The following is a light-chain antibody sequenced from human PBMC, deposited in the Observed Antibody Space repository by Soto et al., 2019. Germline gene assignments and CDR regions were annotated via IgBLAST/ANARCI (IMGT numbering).Light chain of an antibody. V-gene: IGLV2-23*02. CDR2: EVT. Sequence: QSALTQPASVSGSPGQSITISCIGTSSDVGNYNLVSWYQQHPGKAPKLMIYEVTKRPSGVSNRFSGSKSGNTASLTISGLQAEDEADYYCSSYAGSSTLVFGGGTQLTVL. J-gene: IGLJ3*02. CDR3: SSYAGSSTLV. CDR1: SSDVGNYNL.